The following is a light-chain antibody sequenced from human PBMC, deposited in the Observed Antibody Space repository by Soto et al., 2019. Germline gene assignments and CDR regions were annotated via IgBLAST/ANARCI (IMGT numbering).Light chain of an antibody. CDR2: DVS. CDR1: SSDVGGYNY. Sequence: QSVLTQPASVSGSPGQSITISRTGTSSDVGGYNYVSWHQQHPGKAPKLMIYDVSYRPSGVSNRFSGSKSGNTASLTISGLQAEDEADYYCTSYTSSSTLEVFGGGTKVTVL. CDR3: TSYTSSSTLEV. V-gene: IGLV2-14*01. J-gene: IGLJ2*01.